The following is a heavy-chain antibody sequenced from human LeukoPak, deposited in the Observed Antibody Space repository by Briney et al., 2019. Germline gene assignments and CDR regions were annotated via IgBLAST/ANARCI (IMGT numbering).Heavy chain of an antibody. CDR2: IYYSGST. Sequence: SETLSLTCTVSGGSISSYYWSWIRQPPGKGLEWIGYIYYSGSTNYNPSLKSRVTISVDTSKNQFSLKLSSVTAADTAVYYCARDSVLGPNYYYYMDVWGKGTTVTVSS. CDR1: GGSISSYY. D-gene: IGHD4/OR15-4a*01. J-gene: IGHJ6*03. V-gene: IGHV4-59*01. CDR3: ARDSVLGPNYYYYMDV.